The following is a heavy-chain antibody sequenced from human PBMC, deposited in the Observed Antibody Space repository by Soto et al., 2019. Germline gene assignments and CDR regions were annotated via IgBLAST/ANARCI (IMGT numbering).Heavy chain of an antibody. CDR3: ANQYVSSGYYPNVDGFDI. D-gene: IGHD3-22*01. CDR1: GFTFSSYA. V-gene: IGHV3-23*01. Sequence: EVQLLESGGGLVQPGGSLRLSCAASGFTFSSYAMSWVRQAPGKGLEWVSAISGSGGSTYYAHSVKGRFTISRDNSKHTLYLQMNSLRAEDTAVYYCANQYVSSGYYPNVDGFDIWGQGTMVTVSS. J-gene: IGHJ3*02. CDR2: ISGSGGST.